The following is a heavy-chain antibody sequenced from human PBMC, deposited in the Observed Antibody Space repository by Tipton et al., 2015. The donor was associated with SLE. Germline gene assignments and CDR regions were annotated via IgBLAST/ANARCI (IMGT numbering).Heavy chain of an antibody. CDR3: ARDDETNSAWYNWLDP. D-gene: IGHD1-14*01. V-gene: IGHV3-74*01. CDR1: GFNSSSYW. CDR2: INSDGSVT. Sequence: SLRLSCAASGFNSSSYWMHWVRRPPGKGLEWISYINSDGSVTKYADSVKGRFTISRDNAENALYLQMTTLSVEDTAVYYCARDDETNSAWYNWLDPWGQGTQVTVSS. J-gene: IGHJ5*02.